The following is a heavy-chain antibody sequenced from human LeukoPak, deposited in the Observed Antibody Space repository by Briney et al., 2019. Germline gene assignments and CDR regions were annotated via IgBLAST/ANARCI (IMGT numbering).Heavy chain of an antibody. Sequence: SETLSLTCTISGGSIFSYYFNWIRQPPGQGLEWIGYIYSNGITSYNPSLRSRSTISIATSKNQFSLRLTSVTAADTATYYCARRAYYDSSGYYPASGYFDLWGRGTLVTVSS. D-gene: IGHD3-22*01. CDR3: ARRAYYDSSGYYPASGYFDL. V-gene: IGHV4-4*09. CDR2: IYSNGIT. CDR1: GGSIFSYY. J-gene: IGHJ2*01.